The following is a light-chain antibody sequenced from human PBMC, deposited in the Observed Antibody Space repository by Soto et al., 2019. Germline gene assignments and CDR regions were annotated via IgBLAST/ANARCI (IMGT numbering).Light chain of an antibody. CDR2: DVS. V-gene: IGLV2-14*01. CDR3: SSYTSSSTLYV. CDR1: SSDFGGYNY. J-gene: IGLJ1*01. Sequence: SVLTQPASVSGSPGQSITISCTGTSSDFGGYNYVSWYQQHPGKAPKLMIYDVSNRPSGVSNRFSGSKSGNTASLTIFGLQAEDEADYYCSSYTSSSTLYVFGTGTKVTVL.